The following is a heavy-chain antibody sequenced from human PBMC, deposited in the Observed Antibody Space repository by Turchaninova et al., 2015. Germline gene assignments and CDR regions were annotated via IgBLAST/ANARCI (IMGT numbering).Heavy chain of an antibody. V-gene: IGHV3-15*01. CDR1: VLPFAPSG. Sequence: GSTTLPCQPSVLPFAPSGMTLVRQAPGNGLEWVGRMKSKGSGGPTDYAAPVGGRFTISRDDSQNTLYLQMNSLKIEDTAIYYCAHVRDPRSWSLGSWGQGTLVTVSS. D-gene: IGHD6-13*01. CDR2: MKSKGSGGPT. CDR3: AHVRDPRSWSLGS. J-gene: IGHJ5*02.